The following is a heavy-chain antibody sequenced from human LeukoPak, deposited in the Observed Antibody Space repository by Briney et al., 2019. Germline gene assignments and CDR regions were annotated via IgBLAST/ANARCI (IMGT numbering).Heavy chain of an antibody. V-gene: IGHV3-74*01. Sequence: GGSLRLSCAASGFTFRAYWMHWVRQAPGKGLEWVSRITSDGSATVYADSVKGRFTISRDNAKNTVYLQMDSLRAEDTAVYYCGRESYSYSWYGPGQWGQGTLVTVSS. CDR2: ITSDGSAT. J-gene: IGHJ4*02. CDR1: GFTFRAYW. CDR3: GRESYSYSWYGPGQ. D-gene: IGHD5-18*01.